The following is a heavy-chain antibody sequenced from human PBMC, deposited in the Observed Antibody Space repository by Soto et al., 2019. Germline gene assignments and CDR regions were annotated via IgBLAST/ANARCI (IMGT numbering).Heavy chain of an antibody. CDR1: GFTFSSYA. CDR2: ISGSGGTT. J-gene: IGHJ4*02. V-gene: IGHV3-23*01. D-gene: IGHD1-26*01. Sequence: EVQLLESGGGLVQPGGSLRLSCAASGFTFSSYAMGGARPPPGKGREGVSAISGSGGTTYYADSVKGRFTISRDNSKNTLYLQMNSLRAEDTAVYYCARRGSGSYYGYWGQGTLVTVSS. CDR3: ARRGSGSYYGY.